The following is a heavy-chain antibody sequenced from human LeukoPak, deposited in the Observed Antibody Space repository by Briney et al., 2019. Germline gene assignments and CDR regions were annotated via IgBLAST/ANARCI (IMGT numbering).Heavy chain of an antibody. V-gene: IGHV4-34*01. J-gene: IGHJ6*04. CDR1: GGSFSGYY. Sequence: SETLSLTCAVYGGSFSGYYWSWIRQPPGKGLEWIGEINHSGSTNYNPSLKSRVTISVDTPKNQFSLKLSSMTAADTAVYYCARVPKGYCSSTSCYNRYYYGMDVWGKGTTVTVSS. D-gene: IGHD2-2*02. CDR3: ARVPKGYCSSTSCYNRYYYGMDV. CDR2: INHSGST.